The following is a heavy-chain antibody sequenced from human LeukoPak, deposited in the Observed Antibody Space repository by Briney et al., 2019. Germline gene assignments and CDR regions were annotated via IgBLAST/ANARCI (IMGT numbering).Heavy chain of an antibody. CDR2: ISYDGNNQ. CDR3: AKEDIGGWYGIDY. V-gene: IGHV3-30*18. J-gene: IGHJ4*02. CDR1: GFTFRSYG. Sequence: GGSLRLSCAASGFTFRSYGMHWVRQAPGKGLEWVALISYDGNNQYYADSVKGRFTISRDYSKNTLYLQMNSLRAEDTAVYHCAKEDIGGWYGIDYWGRGTLVTVSS. D-gene: IGHD6-19*01.